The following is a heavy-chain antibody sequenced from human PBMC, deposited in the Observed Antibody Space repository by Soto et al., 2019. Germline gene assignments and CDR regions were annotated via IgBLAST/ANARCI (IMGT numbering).Heavy chain of an antibody. CDR2: IIPILGIA. Sequence: ASVKVSCKASGVTFSSYTISWVRQAPEQGLEWMGRIIPILGIANYAQKFQGRVTITADTSTSTVYMELSSLRSEDTAVYYCARGSTAGTFNYYYYYYMDVWGKGTTVTVSS. CDR3: ARGSTAGTFNYYYYYYMDV. D-gene: IGHD6-19*01. V-gene: IGHV1-69*02. CDR1: GVTFSSYT. J-gene: IGHJ6*03.